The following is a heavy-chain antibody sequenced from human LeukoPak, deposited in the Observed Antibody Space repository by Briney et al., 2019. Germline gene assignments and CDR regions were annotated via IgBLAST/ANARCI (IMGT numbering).Heavy chain of an antibody. CDR3: ARIRCGHSGSVCYNH. CDR2: ISHTEGT. D-gene: IGHD2-21*01. V-gene: IGHV4-34*01. J-gene: IGHJ4*02. Sequence: SETLSLTCGVFGVSINDYYWSWIRQSPRKGLEWIGEISHTEGTRYNPSLESRVTMSVGTSENQLSLKLIFVTAADTAVYYCARIRCGHSGSVCYNHWGLGTLVTVSS. CDR1: GVSINDYY.